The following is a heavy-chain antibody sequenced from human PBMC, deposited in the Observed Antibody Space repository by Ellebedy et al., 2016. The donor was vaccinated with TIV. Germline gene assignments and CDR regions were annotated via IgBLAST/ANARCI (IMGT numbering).Heavy chain of an antibody. J-gene: IGHJ4*02. CDR1: GFTFGCCA. D-gene: IGHD6-13*01. Sequence: PGGSLRLSCAASGFTFGCCAMSWVRQAPGKGLEWVSVISNGGDTTYADSVKGRFTISRDNSKNTLYLQMNSLRADDTAMYYCAKLDGVLSWYADYWGLGTLVTVSP. CDR3: AKLDGVLSWYADY. V-gene: IGHV3-23*01. CDR2: ISNGGDT.